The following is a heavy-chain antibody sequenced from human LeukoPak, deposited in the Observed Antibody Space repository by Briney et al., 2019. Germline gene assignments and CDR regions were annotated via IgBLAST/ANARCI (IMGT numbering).Heavy chain of an antibody. J-gene: IGHJ4*02. CDR1: GFTFSRYW. CDR3: ARDNSGSDAEHWAR. V-gene: IGHV3-7*05. CDR2: KKPDGSEI. Sequence: GGSLRLSSAASGFTFSRYWMSWVRQAPGKGLEWLANKKPDGSEIHYVDSVGGRFTISRDNAKNSLYLQMKSLRVEDTALYYCARDNSGSDAEHWARWCQGTLVIVSS. D-gene: IGHD6-25*01.